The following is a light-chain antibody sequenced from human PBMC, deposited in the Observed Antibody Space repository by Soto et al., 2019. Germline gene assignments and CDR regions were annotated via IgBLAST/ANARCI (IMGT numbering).Light chain of an antibody. CDR2: GPS. CDR1: RSVSSN. V-gene: IGKV3D-15*01. J-gene: IGKJ5*01. CDR3: QQYKNWPAIT. Sequence: EIVMTQSPATLSVSPGERATLSCRASRSVSSNLAWYQQKPGQAPRLLIYGPSTRATGIPARFSGSGSGTEFTLTISSLQSEDFASYYCQQYKNWPAITFGQGTRLEIK.